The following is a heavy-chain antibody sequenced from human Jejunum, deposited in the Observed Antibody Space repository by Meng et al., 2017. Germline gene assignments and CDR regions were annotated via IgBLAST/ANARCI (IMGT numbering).Heavy chain of an antibody. J-gene: IGHJ4*02. Sequence: QRHLQESGQGLGNPSKTLSLPCTVSGGSISNSNSYWGWVRQPPGKGLEWIGYVHYTGSSTYSTPSLKSRVTMSVDTSKNQFSLRLRSVTAADTALYYCARRGDWNYFDHWGQGTLVTVSS. CDR3: ARRGDWNYFDH. V-gene: IGHV4-39*01. D-gene: IGHD3/OR15-3a*01. CDR1: GGSISNSNSY. CDR2: VHYTGSST.